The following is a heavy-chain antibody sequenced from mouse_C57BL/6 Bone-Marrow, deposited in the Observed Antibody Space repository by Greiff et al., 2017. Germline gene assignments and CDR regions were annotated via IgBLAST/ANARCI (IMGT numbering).Heavy chain of an antibody. D-gene: IGHD1-1*01. CDR2: IDPENGDT. Sequence: VQLKESGAELVRPGASVKLSCIASGFNIKDDYMHWVKQRPEQGLEWIGWIDPENGDTEYASKFQGKATITADTSSNTAYLQLSSLTSEDTAVYYCTFITTVVAYDFWYFDVWGTGTTVTVSS. CDR3: TFITTVVAYDFWYFDV. V-gene: IGHV14-4*01. CDR1: GFNIKDDY. J-gene: IGHJ1*03.